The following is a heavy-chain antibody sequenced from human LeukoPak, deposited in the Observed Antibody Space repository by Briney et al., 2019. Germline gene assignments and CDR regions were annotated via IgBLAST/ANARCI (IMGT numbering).Heavy chain of an antibody. V-gene: IGHV4-39*01. J-gene: IGHJ4*02. D-gene: IGHD1-26*01. CDR2: IYYTGST. CDR3: ARRGGSGRAFDY. Sequence: SETLSLTCSASGASISGGTYYWGWIRQPPGKGLEWIGSIYYTGSTYDNPSLKSRVTISVDTSKNQFSLKLSSVTAADTAVYYCARRGGSGRAFDYWGQGTLVTVSS. CDR1: GASISGGTYY.